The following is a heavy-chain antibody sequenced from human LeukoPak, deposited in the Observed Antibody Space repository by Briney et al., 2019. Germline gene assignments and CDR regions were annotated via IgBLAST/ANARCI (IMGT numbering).Heavy chain of an antibody. D-gene: IGHD3-10*01. CDR1: GFTLSDYG. J-gene: IGHJ3*02. Sequence: PGRSLRLSCAVSGFTLSDYGIHWVRQAPGKGLEWVTIISSDGSIKYADSVKGRFTVSRDSSKNTVYLQMNSLRAEDTAVYYCAREILPSGSRAFDIWGQGTMVTVSS. V-gene: IGHV3-33*01. CDR3: AREILPSGSRAFDI. CDR2: ISSDGSIK.